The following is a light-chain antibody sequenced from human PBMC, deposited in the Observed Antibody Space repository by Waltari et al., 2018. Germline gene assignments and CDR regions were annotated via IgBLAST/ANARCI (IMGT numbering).Light chain of an antibody. V-gene: IGLV2-11*01. J-gene: IGLJ2*01. CDR2: DVS. CDR3: CSYAGSYTV. CDR1: SSDVGGYNY. Sequence: QSALTQPRSVSGSPGPSVTISCTGTSSDVGGYNYVSWYQQHPGKAPKLMIYDVSKPPVGVPDRCPCSKAWNTGCLALSWLQAEDEADYYCCSYAGSYTVFGGGTKLTVL.